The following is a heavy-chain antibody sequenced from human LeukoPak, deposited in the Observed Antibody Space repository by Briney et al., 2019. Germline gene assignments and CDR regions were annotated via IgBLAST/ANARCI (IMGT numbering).Heavy chain of an antibody. CDR3: AADPLCYDFWSGYPSYYYYGMDV. J-gene: IGHJ6*02. V-gene: IGHV1-58*02. Sequence: SVKVCCKASGFTFTSSAMQWVRQARGQRLEWIGWIVVGSGNTNYAQKFQERVTITRDMSTSTAYMELSSRRSEDTAVYYCAADPLCYDFWSGYPSYYYYGMDVWGQGTTVTVSS. CDR1: GFTFTSSA. D-gene: IGHD3-3*01. CDR2: IVVGSGNT.